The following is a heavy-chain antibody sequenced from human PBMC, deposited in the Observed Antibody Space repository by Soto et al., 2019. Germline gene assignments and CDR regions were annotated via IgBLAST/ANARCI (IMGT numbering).Heavy chain of an antibody. J-gene: IGHJ3*01. CDR2: ITGSGGSI. CDR3: TKGRGFLSSVIMSDPFAV. V-gene: IGHV3-23*01. CDR1: GFDVNNYA. Sequence: HPGGSLRLSCEASGFDVNNYAMGWVRQAPGKGLIWVAGITGSGGSIHYANSLKGRFIISRDNSKKMVFLQMSSLRADDTGIYYCTKGRGFLSSVIMSDPFAVWGQGTVVTVSS. D-gene: IGHD2-21*01.